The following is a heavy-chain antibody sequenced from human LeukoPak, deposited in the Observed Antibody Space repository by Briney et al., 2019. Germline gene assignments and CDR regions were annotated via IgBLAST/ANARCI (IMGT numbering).Heavy chain of an antibody. D-gene: IGHD3-22*01. CDR2: ISYDGSNK. CDR3: AKGPDSSGYYSLDY. V-gene: IGHV3-30*18. J-gene: IGHJ4*02. CDR1: GFTFSNYG. Sequence: GGSLRLSCAASGFTFSNYGMHWVRQAPGKGLEWVAVISYDGSNKYYADSVKGRFTISRDNSKNTVYLQMNSLRAEDTAVYYCAKGPDSSGYYSLDYWGRGTLVTVSS.